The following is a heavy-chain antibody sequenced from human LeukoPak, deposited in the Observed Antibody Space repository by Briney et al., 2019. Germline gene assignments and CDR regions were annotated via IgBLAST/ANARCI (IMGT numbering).Heavy chain of an antibody. D-gene: IGHD6-19*01. Sequence: SETLSLTCTVSGGSISSYYWSWIRQPPGKGLEWIGYIYYSGSTNYNPSLKSRVTISVDTSKNQFSLKLSSVTAADTAVYYCARHGSGWYLGVDYWGQGTLVTVS. V-gene: IGHV4-59*08. J-gene: IGHJ4*02. CDR2: IYYSGST. CDR3: ARHGSGWYLGVDY. CDR1: GGSISSYY.